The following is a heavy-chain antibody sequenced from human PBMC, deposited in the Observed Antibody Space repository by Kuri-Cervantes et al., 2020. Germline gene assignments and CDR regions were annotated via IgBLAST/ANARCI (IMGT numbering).Heavy chain of an antibody. CDR3: ARDLGYCSSTSCWWFDP. CDR2: IIPMYGTA. Sequence: SVKVSCKASGGSFNNYNVSWVRQAPGHGLEWMGGIIPMYGTAKYAQKFQGRVTITADESTSTAYMELSSLRSEDTAVYYCARDLGYCSSTSCWWFDPWGQGTLVTVSS. V-gene: IGHV1-69*13. J-gene: IGHJ5*02. CDR1: GGSFNNYN. D-gene: IGHD2-2*01.